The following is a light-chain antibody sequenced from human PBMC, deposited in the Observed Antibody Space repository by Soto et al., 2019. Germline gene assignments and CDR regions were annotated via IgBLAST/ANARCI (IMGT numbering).Light chain of an antibody. CDR3: NSYGGSHNLV. CDR1: SSDAGGHNY. V-gene: IGLV2-8*01. J-gene: IGLJ2*01. CDR2: EVT. Sequence: QSVLTQPPSASGSPGQSVTISCTGTSSDAGGHNYVSWYQHHPGKAPKLLIYEVTKRPSGVPDRFSGSKSGNTASLTVSGLQAEDEADYYCNSYGGSHNLVFGGGTKLTVL.